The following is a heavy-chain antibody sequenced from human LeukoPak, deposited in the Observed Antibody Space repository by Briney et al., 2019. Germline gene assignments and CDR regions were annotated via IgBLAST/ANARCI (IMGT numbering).Heavy chain of an antibody. J-gene: IGHJ4*02. CDR1: GGSFSGYY. V-gene: IGHV4-34*01. CDR2: INHSGST. CDR3: ARGGNYDSSGSLRGFDY. D-gene: IGHD3-22*01. Sequence: SETLSLTCAVYGGSFSGYYWSWIRQPPGKGLEWIGEINHSGSTNYNPSLKSRVTISVDTSKNQFSLKLSSVTAADTAVYYCARGGNYDSSGSLRGFDYWGQGTLVTVSS.